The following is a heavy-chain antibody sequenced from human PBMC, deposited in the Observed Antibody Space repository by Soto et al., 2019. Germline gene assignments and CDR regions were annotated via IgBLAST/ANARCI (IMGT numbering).Heavy chain of an antibody. J-gene: IGHJ5*02. CDR3: ARGRGYSYGLDP. Sequence: QVQLQESGPGLVKPSQTLSLTCTVSGDSISSINNYWSWIHQPPGEGLEWIGFISYSGTTSYSPSLKSRVAISLDTSKNQFSLSLNFVTAADTAVYYCARGRGYSYGLDPWGQGSLVTVSS. D-gene: IGHD5-18*01. V-gene: IGHV4-30-4*01. CDR1: GDSISSINNY. CDR2: ISYSGTT.